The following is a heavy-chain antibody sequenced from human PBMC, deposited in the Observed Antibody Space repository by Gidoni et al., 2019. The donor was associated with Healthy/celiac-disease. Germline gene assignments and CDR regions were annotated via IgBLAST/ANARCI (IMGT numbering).Heavy chain of an antibody. V-gene: IGHV1-69*01. CDR3: ARGGGQFDYGGNSGIVDFDY. CDR2: IIPIFGTA. J-gene: IGHJ4*02. D-gene: IGHD4-17*01. CDR1: GGTFSSYS. Sequence: QVQLVQSGSEVKKPGSSVKVSCKAHGGTFSSYSIRWVRQAPGQGLEWMGGIIPIFGTANYSQKFQGRVMITADESTSTAYMELSSLRSEDTAVYYCARGGGQFDYGGNSGIVDFDYWGQGTLVTVSS.